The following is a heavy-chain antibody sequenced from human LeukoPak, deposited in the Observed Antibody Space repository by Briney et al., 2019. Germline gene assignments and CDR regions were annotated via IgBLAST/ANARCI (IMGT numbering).Heavy chain of an antibody. V-gene: IGHV4-59*12. J-gene: IGHJ4*02. CDR3: AAYGGDWDFDS. D-gene: IGHD2-21*02. Sequence: SETLSLTCTVSGGSISSYYWSWIRQPPGKGLEWIGYIYYSGSTNYNPSLKIRVTISVDTSKNQFSLKLSSVTAADTGVYFCAAYGGDWDFDSWGQGTLVIVSS. CDR1: GGSISSYY. CDR2: IYYSGST.